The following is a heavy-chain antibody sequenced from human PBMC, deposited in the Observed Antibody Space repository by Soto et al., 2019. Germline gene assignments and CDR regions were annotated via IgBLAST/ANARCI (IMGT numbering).Heavy chain of an antibody. CDR3: AHLHSYYYYMDV. CDR1: GGSISSGGYY. J-gene: IGHJ6*03. Sequence: PSETLSRTCTVSGGSISSGGYYWGWIRQHPGKGLEWIGYIYYSGSTYYNPSLKSRVTISVDTSKNQFSLKLSSVTAADTAVYYCAHLHSYYYYMDVWGKGTTVTVSS. V-gene: IGHV4-31*03. CDR2: IYYSGST.